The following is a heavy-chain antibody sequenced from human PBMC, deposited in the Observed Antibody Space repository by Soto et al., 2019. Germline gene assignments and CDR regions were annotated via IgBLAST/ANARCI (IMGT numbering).Heavy chain of an antibody. V-gene: IGHV1-24*01. CDR1: GNTLSELS. CDR3: AKDLVERVFGMTKDSYYFYAMDV. D-gene: IGHD1-1*01. Sequence: ASVKVSCKVSGNTLSELSMHWVRQGPGKGLEWMGGFDPEDGKTIYAQKFQGRVTMTEDTSTNTAYMELSSLTSEDTAMYFCAKDLVERVFGMTKDSYYFYAMDVWGQGNTVTVSS. J-gene: IGHJ6*02. CDR2: FDPEDGKT.